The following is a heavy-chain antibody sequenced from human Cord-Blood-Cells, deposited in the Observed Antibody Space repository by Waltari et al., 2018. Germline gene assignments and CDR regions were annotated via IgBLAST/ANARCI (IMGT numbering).Heavy chain of an antibody. J-gene: IGHJ5*02. CDR1: GGTFSSHA. Sequence: QVQLVQYGAEVKKPGSPVQLSCKVSGGTFSSHAISWVRQAPGHGLEWMGGIIPIFGTANYEQKFQGRVTITADKSTSTAYMELSSLRSEDTAVYYCARDRIAAAGTDGNWFDPWGQGTLVTVSS. D-gene: IGHD6-13*01. CDR3: ARDRIAAAGTDGNWFDP. V-gene: IGHV1-69*06. CDR2: IIPIFGTA.